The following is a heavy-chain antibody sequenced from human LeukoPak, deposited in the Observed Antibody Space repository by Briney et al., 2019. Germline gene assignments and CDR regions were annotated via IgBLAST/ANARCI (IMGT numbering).Heavy chain of an antibody. D-gene: IGHD6-19*01. CDR2: IIPIFGSA. CDR3: ARTVAVKGYYYYYMDV. Sequence: GASVKVSCKASGGTFSTYTINWVRQAPGHGLEWMGGIIPIFGSANYAQKFQDRVTITADESTSTAYMELSSLRSEDTAVYYCARTVAVKGYYYYYMDVWGKGTTVTVSS. V-gene: IGHV1-69*13. J-gene: IGHJ6*03. CDR1: GGTFSTYT.